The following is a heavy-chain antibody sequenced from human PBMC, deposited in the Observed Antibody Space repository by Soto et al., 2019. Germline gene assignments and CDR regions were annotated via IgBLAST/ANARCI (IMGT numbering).Heavy chain of an antibody. CDR2: INPNSGGT. CDR3: ARSELRSGYYDY. J-gene: IGHJ4*02. CDR1: GYTFTGYY. D-gene: IGHD3-3*01. V-gene: IGHV1-2*02. Sequence: SVKVSCKASGYTFTGYYMHWVRQAPGQGLEWMGWINPNSGGTNYAQKFQGRVTMTRDTSISTAYMELSRLRSDDTAVYYCARSELRSGYYDYWGQGTLVTVSS.